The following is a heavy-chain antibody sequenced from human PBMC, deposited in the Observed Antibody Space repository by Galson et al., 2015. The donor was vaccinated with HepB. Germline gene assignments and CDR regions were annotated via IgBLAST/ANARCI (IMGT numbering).Heavy chain of an antibody. CDR3: ARGEMVRGWSDY. CDR1: GFTFSSYA. CDR2: ISYDGSNK. J-gene: IGHJ4*02. D-gene: IGHD3-10*01. Sequence: SLRLSCAASGFTFSSYAMHWVRQAPGKGLEWVAVISYDGSNKYYADSVKGRFTISRDNSKNTLYLQMSSLRAEDTAVYYCARGEMVRGWSDYWSQGTLVTVSS. V-gene: IGHV3-30-3*01.